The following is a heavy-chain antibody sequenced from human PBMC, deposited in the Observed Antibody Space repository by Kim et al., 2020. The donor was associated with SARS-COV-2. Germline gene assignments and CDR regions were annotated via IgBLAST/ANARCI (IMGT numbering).Heavy chain of an antibody. CDR3: ASRYSSSWYVFDY. J-gene: IGHJ4*02. CDR1: GITVSSSY. V-gene: IGHV3-66*02. CDR2: FYSGGST. D-gene: IGHD6-13*01. Sequence: GGSLRLSCAASGITVSSSYISWVRQAPGKGLEWVSVFYSGGSTHYADSVKGRFTISRDNSKNTLYLQMNNLRTEDTAVYYCASRYSSSWYVFDYWGQGTLVTVSS.